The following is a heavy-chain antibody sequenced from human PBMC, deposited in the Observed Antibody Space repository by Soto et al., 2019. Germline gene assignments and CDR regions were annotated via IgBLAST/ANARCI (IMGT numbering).Heavy chain of an antibody. D-gene: IGHD1-26*01. CDR3: ARDGREASGIDV. CDR1: GCSISSHY. Sequence: QVQLEESGPGLVKPSETLSLTCTVSGCSISSHYWSWVRQAPGKGLEWIGWIYYRGNTFYNPSLKSRGTISVDTSNNQFALKLDSVTPADTAVYYCARDGREASGIDVRGQGTAVTVSS. J-gene: IGHJ6*02. CDR2: IYYRGNT. V-gene: IGHV4-59*11.